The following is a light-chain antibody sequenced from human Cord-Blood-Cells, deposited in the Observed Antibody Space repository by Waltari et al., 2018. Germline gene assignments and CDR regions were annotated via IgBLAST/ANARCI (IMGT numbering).Light chain of an antibody. Sequence: EIVLTQSPATLSLSPGARATLSCRASQRVTRYLAWYQQKPGQAPRLLLYEASNRATGIPARFSGSGSGTDFTLTISGLEPEDLAVYYCQQRSNWPLTFGGGTKVEIK. CDR2: EAS. V-gene: IGKV3-11*01. J-gene: IGKJ4*01. CDR3: QQRSNWPLT. CDR1: QRVTRY.